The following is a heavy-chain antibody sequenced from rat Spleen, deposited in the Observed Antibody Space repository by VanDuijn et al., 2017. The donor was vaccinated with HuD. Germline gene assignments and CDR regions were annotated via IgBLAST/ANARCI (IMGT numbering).Heavy chain of an antibody. CDR1: GFTFSDYY. CDR2: ISTSGGST. J-gene: IGHJ2*01. V-gene: IGHV5-25*01. D-gene: IGHD1-12*02. CDR3: ARHGYYYDGSYYFFDY. Sequence: EVQLVESDGGLVQPGRSLKLSCAASGFTFSDYYMAWVRQAPTKGLEWVATISTSGGSTYYRDSVKGRFTISRDDAKSTLYLQMDSLRSEDTATYYCARHGYYYDGSYYFFDYWGQGVMVTVSS.